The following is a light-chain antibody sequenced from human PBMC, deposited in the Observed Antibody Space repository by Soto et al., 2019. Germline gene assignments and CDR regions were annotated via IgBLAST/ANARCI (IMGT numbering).Light chain of an antibody. CDR3: SSRAGSAPYV. CDR2: EVT. Sequence: QSVLTQPPSASGSPGQSVTISCTGTSSDVGGYNYVSWYQQHPGKAPKLMVYEVTNRPSGVPDSFSGSKSGNTASLTVSGLQADDEADYYCSSRAGSAPYVFGTGTKLTVL. CDR1: SSDVGGYNY. V-gene: IGLV2-8*01. J-gene: IGLJ1*01.